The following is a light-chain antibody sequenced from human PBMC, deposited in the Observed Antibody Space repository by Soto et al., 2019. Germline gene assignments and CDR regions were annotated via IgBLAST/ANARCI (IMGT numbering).Light chain of an antibody. V-gene: IGKV1-39*01. CDR2: AAS. J-gene: IGKJ4*01. Sequence: DIPMTQSPSSLSASVGDRVTITCRASQTISTYLNWYQHKPGKAPKLLIYAASNLQSGVPSRFSGSGSGTDFTLTISSLQPEDFATYYCQQSYSFPRTFGGGTKAEIK. CDR3: QQSYSFPRT. CDR1: QTISTY.